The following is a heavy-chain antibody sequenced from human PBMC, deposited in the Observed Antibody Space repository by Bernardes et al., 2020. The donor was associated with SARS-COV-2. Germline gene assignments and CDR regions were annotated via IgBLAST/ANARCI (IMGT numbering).Heavy chain of an antibody. CDR1: GGSISGGC. Sequence: SEPLSLTCTVSGGSISGGCWSWSRKRPGKGLEWKGFSCYNGSSSYNSSLKSRVTISLDTSKNQFSLRLSSVTAADTAVYYCATYFFSGDVYTHFDYWGQGALVTVSS. CDR3: ATYFFSGDVYTHFDY. V-gene: IGHV4-59*13. J-gene: IGHJ4*02. CDR2: SCYNGSS. D-gene: IGHD2-8*02.